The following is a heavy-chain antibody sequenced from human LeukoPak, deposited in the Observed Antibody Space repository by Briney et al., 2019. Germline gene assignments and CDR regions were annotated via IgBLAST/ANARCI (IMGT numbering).Heavy chain of an antibody. J-gene: IGHJ4*02. D-gene: IGHD3-22*01. CDR3: ARVTGYVIEDYFDY. V-gene: IGHV4-39*07. CDR1: GGSISSSPYY. CDR2: IYYSGTT. Sequence: SETLSLTCTVSGGSISSSPYYWGWIRQPPGKGLEWIGSIYYSGTTHYNPSLESRVTISVDTSKNQFSLKLSSVTAADTAMYYCARVTGYVIEDYFDYWGQGTLVTVSS.